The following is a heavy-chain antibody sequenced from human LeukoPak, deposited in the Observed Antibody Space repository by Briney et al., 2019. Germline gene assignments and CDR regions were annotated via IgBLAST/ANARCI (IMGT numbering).Heavy chain of an antibody. Sequence: SETLSLTCTVSGGSISSYYWSWIRQPPGKGKNRIGFIYYSGSANYNPSLQSRVTISVDTSKNQFSLKLSSVPAADTAVYYCAYSVYDLTPDYWGQGTLVTVSS. D-gene: IGHD5/OR15-5a*01. CDR2: IYYSGSA. V-gene: IGHV4-59*01. J-gene: IGHJ4*02. CDR1: GGSISSYY. CDR3: AYSVYDLTPDY.